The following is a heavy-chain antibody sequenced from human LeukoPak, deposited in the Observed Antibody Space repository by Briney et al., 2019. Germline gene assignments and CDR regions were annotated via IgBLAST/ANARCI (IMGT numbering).Heavy chain of an antibody. CDR1: GGSISSYH. CDR3: ARGYYDSSGYYYFDY. Sequence: PSETLSLTCTVSGGSISSYHWSWIRQPPGKGLEWIAYSYYSGSTNYNPSLKSRVTISVDTSKNQFSLKLSSVTAADTAVYYCARGYYDSSGYYYFDYWGQGTLVTVSS. V-gene: IGHV4-59*01. J-gene: IGHJ4*02. D-gene: IGHD3-22*01. CDR2: SYYSGST.